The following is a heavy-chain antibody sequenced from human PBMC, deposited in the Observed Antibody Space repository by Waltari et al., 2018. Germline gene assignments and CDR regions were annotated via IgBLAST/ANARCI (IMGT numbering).Heavy chain of an antibody. D-gene: IGHD2-15*01. J-gene: IGHJ6*03. CDR3: ARARCGAGGSCYYTTAHFYYMDV. CDR2: MFHRVKS. V-gene: IGHV4-31*02. CDR1: GDSIRDEHHY. Sequence: QVQLQESGPGLVKPSQTLSLTCFVSGDSIRDEHHYWTWIRHFPGKGLEWLGFMFHRVKSFYNPSLKSRAFMSVDTSTNQFSLRLSSVTAADTAIYYCARARCGAGGSCYYTTAHFYYMDVWGIGTTVAVTS.